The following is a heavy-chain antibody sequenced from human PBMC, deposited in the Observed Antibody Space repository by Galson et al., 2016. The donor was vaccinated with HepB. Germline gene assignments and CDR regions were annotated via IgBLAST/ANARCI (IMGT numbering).Heavy chain of an antibody. CDR3: ARDSGQYSVGAFDI. Sequence: DSLKDRFTISRDNSQNTVFLQMDSLRVDDTAVYYCARDSGQYSVGAFDIWGQGTMVTVSS. V-gene: IGHV3-30*07. J-gene: IGHJ3*02. D-gene: IGHD5-12*01.